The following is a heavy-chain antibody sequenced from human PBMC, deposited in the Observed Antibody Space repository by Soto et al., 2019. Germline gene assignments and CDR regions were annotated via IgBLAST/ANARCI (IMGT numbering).Heavy chain of an antibody. D-gene: IGHD6-13*01. CDR2: ISAYNGNT. Sequence: ASVTVSCQASGYTFTSYGISWVRQAPGQGLEWMGWISAYNGNTNYAQRLQGRVTMTTDTSTSTAYMELRSLRSDDTAVYYCARVRSGYSSSWSHFDYWGQGTLVTVSS. J-gene: IGHJ4*02. CDR1: GYTFTSYG. V-gene: IGHV1-18*01. CDR3: ARVRSGYSSSWSHFDY.